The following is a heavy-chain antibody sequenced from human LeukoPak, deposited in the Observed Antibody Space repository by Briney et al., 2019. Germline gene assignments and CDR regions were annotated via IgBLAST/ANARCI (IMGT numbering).Heavy chain of an antibody. D-gene: IGHD3-10*01. J-gene: IGHJ6*02. V-gene: IGHV3-33*06. CDR3: AKSGGLSGSGRLAMDV. CDR1: GFTFSTYA. CDR2: LWYDGSHI. Sequence: GGSLRLSCAASGFTFSTYAMHWVRQAPGKGLEWVAGLWYDGSHIHYVGSVKGRFTISRDNSNNTLYVQMNSLRVEDTAVYYCAKSGGLSGSGRLAMDVWGQGTTVTVSS.